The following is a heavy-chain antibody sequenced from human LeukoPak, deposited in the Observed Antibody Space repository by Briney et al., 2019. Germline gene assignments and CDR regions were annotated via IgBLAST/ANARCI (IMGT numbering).Heavy chain of an antibody. CDR1: VPTLSTHW. CDR3: ARETRGAVGSY. CDR2: LEQDGGDK. V-gene: IGHV3-7*04. J-gene: IGHJ4*02. D-gene: IGHD6-19*01. Sequence: GGSLRLSCAVSVPTLSTHWMSWFRQTPGKGLEWVASLEQDGGDKYYVDSVKGRFTISRDNAENSLYLQMNSLRAEDTAVYYCARETRGAVGSYWGQGTLVTVSS.